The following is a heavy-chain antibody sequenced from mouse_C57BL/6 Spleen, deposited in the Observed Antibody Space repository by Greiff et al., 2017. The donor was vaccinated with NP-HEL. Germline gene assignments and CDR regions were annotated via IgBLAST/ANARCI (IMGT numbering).Heavy chain of an antibody. V-gene: IGHV5-4*01. CDR3: ARGDYYGSSSWYFDV. J-gene: IGHJ1*03. D-gene: IGHD1-1*01. Sequence: EVQGVESGGGLVKPGGSLKLSCAASGFTFSSYAMSWVRQTPEKRLEWVATISDGGSYTYYPDNVKGRFTISRDNAKNNLYLQMSHLKSEDTAMYYCARGDYYGSSSWYFDVWGTGTTVTVSS. CDR2: ISDGGSYT. CDR1: GFTFSSYA.